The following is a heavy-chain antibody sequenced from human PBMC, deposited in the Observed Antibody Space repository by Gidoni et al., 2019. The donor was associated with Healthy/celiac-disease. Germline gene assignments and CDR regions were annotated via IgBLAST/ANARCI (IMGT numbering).Heavy chain of an antibody. CDR3: ARRRQADYDILTGHYGFDAFDI. D-gene: IGHD3-9*01. J-gene: IGHJ3*02. CDR2: IYYSGST. Sequence: QLQLQESGPGLVTPSETLSLTCTVSAGSISSSSYYWCWLRQPPGKGREWIGSIYYSGSTYYNPSLKSRVTISVDTSKNQFSLRLSSVTAADTAVYYCARRRQADYDILTGHYGFDAFDIWGQGTMVTVSS. V-gene: IGHV4-39*01. CDR1: AGSISSSSYY.